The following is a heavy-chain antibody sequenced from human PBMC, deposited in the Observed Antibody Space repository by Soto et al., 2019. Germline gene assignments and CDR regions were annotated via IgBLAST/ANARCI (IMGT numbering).Heavy chain of an antibody. D-gene: IGHD2-15*01. J-gene: IGHJ4*02. CDR3: ARVEVVAERWFDY. V-gene: IGHV1-69*06. CDR1: GGTFSSYA. Sequence: GASVKVSCKASGGTFSSYAISWVRQAPGQGLEWMGGIIPIFGTANYAQKFQGRVTITADKSTRTAYMELSSLRSEDTAVYYCARVEVVAERWFDYSGQGTLFTVSS. CDR2: IIPIFGTA.